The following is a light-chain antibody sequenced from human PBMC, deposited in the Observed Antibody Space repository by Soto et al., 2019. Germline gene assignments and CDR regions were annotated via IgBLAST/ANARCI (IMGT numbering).Light chain of an antibody. Sequence: QSVLTQTPSASGTPGQTVTISCSGSRSNIGNNAVSWYQQFPGTAPKLLIYNNNQRPSGVPDRFSGSESGTSASLAISRLQSEDEADYYCATWDDSLNARGVFGGGTKLTVL. V-gene: IGLV1-44*01. CDR1: RSNIGNNA. J-gene: IGLJ3*02. CDR3: ATWDDSLNARGV. CDR2: NNN.